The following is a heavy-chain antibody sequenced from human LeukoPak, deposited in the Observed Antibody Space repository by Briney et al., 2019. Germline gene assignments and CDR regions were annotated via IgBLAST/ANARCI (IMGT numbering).Heavy chain of an antibody. CDR3: ARDLGMAVALPFDP. Sequence: SETLSLTCTVSGGSIGSYYWSWIRQPAGKGLEWIGRIYSSGSTNYSPSLKSRVTMSVDTPKNQFSLKLSSVTAADTAVYYCARDLGMAVALPFDPWGQGTLVTVSS. D-gene: IGHD6-19*01. J-gene: IGHJ5*02. CDR1: GGSIGSYY. V-gene: IGHV4-4*07. CDR2: IYSSGST.